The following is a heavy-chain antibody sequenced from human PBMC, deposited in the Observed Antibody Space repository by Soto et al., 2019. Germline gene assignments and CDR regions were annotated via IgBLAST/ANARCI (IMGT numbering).Heavy chain of an antibody. Sequence: EVQLVEFGGGLVQPGGSLRLSCAASGFTFSSYWMHWVRQAPGKGLVWVSRINGDGSSTTHADSVRGRFTISRDNTKNTLYLQMNSLRAEDTAVYYCTRDAYYDFWSGYSAYYYYYMDVWGKGTTVTVSS. J-gene: IGHJ6*03. CDR3: TRDAYYDFWSGYSAYYYYYMDV. CDR2: INGDGSST. D-gene: IGHD3-3*01. CDR1: GFTFSSYW. V-gene: IGHV3-74*01.